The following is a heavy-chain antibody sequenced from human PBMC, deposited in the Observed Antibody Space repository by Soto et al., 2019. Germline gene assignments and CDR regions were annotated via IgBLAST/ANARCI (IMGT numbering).Heavy chain of an antibody. CDR3: AISQDRGGRGTFIY. J-gene: IGHJ4*02. V-gene: IGHV3-9*01. CDR2: INWKSDI. CDR1: GVTFDDNA. Sequence: GGSLRLSCTVSGVTFDDNAVHWVRQAPEKGLEWVSGINWKSDIGYADSVKGRFTISRDNAENSLYLQMNSLKAEDTALYYCAISQDRGGRGTFIYWGQGTQVTVSS. D-gene: IGHD3-16*01.